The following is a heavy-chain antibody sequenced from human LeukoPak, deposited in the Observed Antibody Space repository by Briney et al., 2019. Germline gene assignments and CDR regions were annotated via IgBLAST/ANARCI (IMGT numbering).Heavy chain of an antibody. CDR2: IYYSGST. V-gene: IGHV4-59*01. CDR3: ARLSGYQLPLVDY. CDR1: GGSFSGYY. J-gene: IGHJ4*02. Sequence: SETLSLTCAVYGGSFSGYYWSWIRQPPGKGLEWIGYIYYSGSTNYNPSLKSRVTISVDTSKNQFSLKLSSVTAADTAVYYCARLSGYQLPLVDYWGQGTLVTVSS. D-gene: IGHD2-2*01.